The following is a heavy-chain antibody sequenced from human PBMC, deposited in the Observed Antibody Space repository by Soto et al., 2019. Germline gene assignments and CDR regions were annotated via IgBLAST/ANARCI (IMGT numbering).Heavy chain of an antibody. CDR3: ARAGYYDMRGAFDI. V-gene: IGHV3-30-3*01. CDR1: GFTFSSYA. CDR2: ISYDGSNK. D-gene: IGHD3-22*01. Sequence: QVQLVESGGGVVQPGRSLRLSCAASGFTFSSYAMHWVRQAPGKGLEWVAVISYDGSNKYYADSVKGRFTISGDNSKNTLYLQMNSLRAEDTAVYYCARAGYYDMRGAFDIWGQGTMVTVSS. J-gene: IGHJ3*02.